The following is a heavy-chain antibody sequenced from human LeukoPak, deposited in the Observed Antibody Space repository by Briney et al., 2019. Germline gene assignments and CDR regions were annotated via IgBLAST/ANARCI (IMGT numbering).Heavy chain of an antibody. V-gene: IGHV4-59*01. J-gene: IGHJ5*02. CDR1: GGSISSYY. CDR3: ARDTMVRGVIP. CDR2: IYYSGSA. Sequence: SETLSLTCTVSGGSISSYYWSWIRQPPGKGLEWIGYIYYSGSANYNPSLKSRVTISVDTSKNQFSLKLSSVTAADTAVYYCARDTMVRGVIPWGQGTLVTVSS. D-gene: IGHD3-10*01.